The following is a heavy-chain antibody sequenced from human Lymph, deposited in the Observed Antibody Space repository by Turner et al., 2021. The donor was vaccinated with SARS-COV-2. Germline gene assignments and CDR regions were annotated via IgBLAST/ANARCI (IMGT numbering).Heavy chain of an antibody. V-gene: IGHV3-23*01. D-gene: IGHD3-16*01. Sequence: EVQLLESGGDLVQPGGSLRLSCAASGFTFSNYAMSWVRQAPGKWLEWVSDISGSGARTYYADSVKGRFTISRDNSKNTLFLQMNSLRADDTAIYYCAKSPLGEDYFDYWGQGTLVTVSS. CDR3: AKSPLGEDYFDY. J-gene: IGHJ4*02. CDR2: ISGSGART. CDR1: GFTFSNYA.